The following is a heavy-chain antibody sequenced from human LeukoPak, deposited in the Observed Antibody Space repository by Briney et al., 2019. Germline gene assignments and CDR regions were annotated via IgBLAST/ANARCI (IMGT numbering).Heavy chain of an antibody. V-gene: IGHV3-30*18. CDR1: GFTFSSYG. CDR3: AKSLGLTDYGDYFADY. D-gene: IGHD4-17*01. J-gene: IGHJ4*02. CDR2: ISYDGSNK. Sequence: GGSLRLSCAASGFTFSSYGMHWVHQAQGKGLEWVAVISYDGSNKYYADSVKGRFTISRDNSKNTLYLQMNSLRAEDTAVYYCAKSLGLTDYGDYFADYWGQGTLVTVSS.